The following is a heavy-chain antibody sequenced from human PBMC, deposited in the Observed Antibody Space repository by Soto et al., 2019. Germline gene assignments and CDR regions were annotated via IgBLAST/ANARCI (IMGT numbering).Heavy chain of an antibody. D-gene: IGHD2-8*02. CDR2: INHSGST. CDR1: GGSLSSGAYY. J-gene: IGHJ4*02. CDR3: ARDKITGLFDY. V-gene: IGHV4-61*08. Sequence: SETLSLTCTVSGGSLSSGAYYWSWIRQHPGKGLEWIGEINHSGSTNYNPSLKSRVTISVDTSKNQFSLKLTSVTAADTAVYYCARDKITGLFDYWGQGTLVTVSS.